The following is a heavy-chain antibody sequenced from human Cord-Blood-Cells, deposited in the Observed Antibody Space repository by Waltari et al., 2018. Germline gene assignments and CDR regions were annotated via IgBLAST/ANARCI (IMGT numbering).Heavy chain of an antibody. D-gene: IGHD2-2*01. V-gene: IGHV4-4*02. CDR3: ARVIGGYCSSTSCYAFDI. CDR2: IYQSGRT. J-gene: IGHJ3*02. CDR1: GGSISSSNW. Sequence: QVQLQESGPGLVKPSGTLSLTCAVSGGSISSSNWWSWVRKPPEKGLAGIGEIYQSGRTNYNPALKSRVTISVDKSKNQFSLKLSSVTAADTAVYYCARVIGGYCSSTSCYAFDIWGQGTMVTVSS.